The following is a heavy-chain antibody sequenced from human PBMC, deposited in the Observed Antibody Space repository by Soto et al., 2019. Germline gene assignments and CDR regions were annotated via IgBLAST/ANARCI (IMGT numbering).Heavy chain of an antibody. D-gene: IGHD4-4*01. Sequence: GGSLRLSCAASGFTFSSYSMNWVRQAPGKGLEWVSYISSSSSTIYYADSVKGRFTISRDNAKNSLYLQMNSLRDEDTAVYYCARRVGLQYFRYYGMDVWGQGTTVTVSS. CDR1: GFTFSSYS. CDR2: ISSSSSTI. J-gene: IGHJ6*02. CDR3: ARRVGLQYFRYYGMDV. V-gene: IGHV3-48*02.